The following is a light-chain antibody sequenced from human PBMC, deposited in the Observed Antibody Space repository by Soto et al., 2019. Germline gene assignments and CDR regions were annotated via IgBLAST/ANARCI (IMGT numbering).Light chain of an antibody. Sequence: QSVLTQPASVSGSPGQSITISCTGSSSDVGGYDYVSWYQQHPGKVPKLIIYEVSNRPSGVSNRFSGSKSGNTASLTISGLQAEDEADYYCCSYTSTSARLFGGGTKLTVL. CDR3: CSYTSTSARL. CDR1: SSDVGGYDY. CDR2: EVS. J-gene: IGLJ2*01. V-gene: IGLV2-14*01.